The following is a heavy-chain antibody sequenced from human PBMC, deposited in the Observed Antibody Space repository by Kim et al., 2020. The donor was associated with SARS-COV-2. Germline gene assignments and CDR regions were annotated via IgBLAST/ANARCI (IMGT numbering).Heavy chain of an antibody. CDR3: AREKGAPYCSSTSCPPYSGYDYADY. CDR1: GYTFTSYA. V-gene: IGHV7-4-1*02. Sequence: ASVKVSCKASGYTFTSYAMNWVRQAPGQRLEWMGWINTNTGNPTYAQGFTGRFVFSLDTSVSTAYLQISSLKAEDTAVYYCAREKGAPYCSSTSCPPYSGYDYADYWGQGTLVTVSS. J-gene: IGHJ4*02. D-gene: IGHD2-2*01. CDR2: INTNTGNP.